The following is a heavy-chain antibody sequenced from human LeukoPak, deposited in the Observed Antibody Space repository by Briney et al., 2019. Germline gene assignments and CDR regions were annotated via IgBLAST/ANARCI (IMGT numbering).Heavy chain of an antibody. Sequence: ASVKVSCKASEYTFTSYYMHWVRQAPGQGLEWMGIINPSGGSTSYAQKFQGRVTMTRDTSTSTVYMELSSLRSEDTAVYYCAREGVSFPYLDYWGQGTLVTVSS. J-gene: IGHJ4*02. CDR1: EYTFTSYY. D-gene: IGHD1-26*01. V-gene: IGHV1-46*01. CDR3: AREGVSFPYLDY. CDR2: INPSGGST.